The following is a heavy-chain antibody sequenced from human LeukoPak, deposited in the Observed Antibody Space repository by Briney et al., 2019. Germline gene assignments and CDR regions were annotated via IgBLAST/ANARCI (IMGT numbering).Heavy chain of an antibody. D-gene: IGHD2-8*02. V-gene: IGHV3-15*01. CDR2: IKRKTDGGTA. CDR1: GFTFGNAW. Sequence: GGSLTLSYAASGFTFGNAWMSWVRQAPGKGLEWVGRIKRKTDGGTADYAAPVKGRFTISRDDSKNTMYLQMNSLKSEDTAVYYCVTHSLELVCSMGGYWGQGTLVTVSS. J-gene: IGHJ4*02. CDR3: VTHSLELVCSMGGY.